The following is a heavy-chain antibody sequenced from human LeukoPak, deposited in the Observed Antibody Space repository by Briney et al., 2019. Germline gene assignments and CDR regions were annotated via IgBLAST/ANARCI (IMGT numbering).Heavy chain of an antibody. CDR2: IYYTGSA. D-gene: IGHD2-2*01. Sequence: PSETLSLTCTVSGGSISSGGYYWSWIRQHPGKGLEWIGYIYYTGSANYNPSLKSRVTISVDMSKNQFSLKLNSVTAADTAVYYCARAGLSTPYYSGMDVWGQGTTVIVSS. V-gene: IGHV4-61*08. CDR3: ARAGLSTPYYSGMDV. CDR1: GGSISSGGYY. J-gene: IGHJ6*02.